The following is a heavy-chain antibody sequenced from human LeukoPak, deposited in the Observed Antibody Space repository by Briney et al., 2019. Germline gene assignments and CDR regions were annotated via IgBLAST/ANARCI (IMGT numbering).Heavy chain of an antibody. Sequence: GGSLRLSCAASGFTFSSYGMHWVRQAPGKGLEWVAFIRYDGSNKYYADYVKGRFTISRDNSKNTLYMQMNSLRAEDTAVYYCAKDHGGTMGHDAFDIWGQGTMVTVSS. D-gene: IGHD4/OR15-4a*01. CDR1: GFTFSSYG. CDR3: AKDHGGTMGHDAFDI. CDR2: IRYDGSNK. V-gene: IGHV3-30*02. J-gene: IGHJ3*02.